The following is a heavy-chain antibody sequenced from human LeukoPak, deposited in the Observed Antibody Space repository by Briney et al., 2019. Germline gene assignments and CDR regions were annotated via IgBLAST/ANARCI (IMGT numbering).Heavy chain of an antibody. CDR1: GYTFTSYY. D-gene: IGHD5-18*01. CDR2: INTNTGNP. V-gene: IGHV7-4-1*02. J-gene: IGHJ4*02. Sequence: ASVKVSCKASGYTFTSYYMHWVRQAPGQGLEWMGWINTNTGNPTYAQGFTGRFVFSLDTSVSTAYLQISSLKAEDTAVYYCARELDTAMDPGTGYWGQGTLVTVSS. CDR3: ARELDTAMDPGTGY.